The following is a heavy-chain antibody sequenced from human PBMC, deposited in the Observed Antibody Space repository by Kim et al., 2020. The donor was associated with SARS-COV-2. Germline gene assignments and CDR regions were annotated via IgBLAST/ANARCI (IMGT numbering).Heavy chain of an antibody. J-gene: IGHJ6*02. CDR1: GFTFSSYG. Sequence: GGSLRLSCAASGFTFSSYGMHWVRQAPGKGLEWVAVISYDGSNKYYADSVKGRFTISRDNSKNTLYLQMNSLRAEDTAVYYCARTGTTYYYYYGMDVWGQGTTVTVSS. CDR2: ISYDGSNK. V-gene: IGHV3-30*03. D-gene: IGHD1-7*01. CDR3: ARTGTTYYYYYGMDV.